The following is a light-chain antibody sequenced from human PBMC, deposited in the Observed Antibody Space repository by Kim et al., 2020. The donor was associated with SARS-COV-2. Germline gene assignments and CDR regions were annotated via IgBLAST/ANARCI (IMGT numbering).Light chain of an antibody. V-gene: IGLV6-57*03. J-gene: IGLJ2*01. CDR1: SGNIADNY. CDR2: EDT. Sequence: GNTVTISCTRTSGNIADNYVQWYQQRPGSAPTIVIYEDTERPSGVPDRFSGSIDTSSSSASLTISGLKTEDEDDYYCQSYDISNVIFGGGTQLTVL. CDR3: QSYDISNVI.